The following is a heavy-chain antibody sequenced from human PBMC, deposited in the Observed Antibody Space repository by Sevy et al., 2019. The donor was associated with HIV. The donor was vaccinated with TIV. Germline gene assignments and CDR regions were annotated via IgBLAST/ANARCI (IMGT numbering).Heavy chain of an antibody. CDR2: ITSSGSSI. V-gene: IGHV3-48*03. D-gene: IGHD3-22*01. J-gene: IGHJ5*02. CDR1: GFTFSNYE. Sequence: GGSLRLSCAASGFTFSNYEMNWVRQAPGKGLEWVSHITSSGSSIYYADSVKGRFTISRDNAKNSLYLQMNSLRVEDTAVYYCARNGGAHDTGFDPRGQGTLVTVSS. CDR3: ARNGGAHDTGFDP.